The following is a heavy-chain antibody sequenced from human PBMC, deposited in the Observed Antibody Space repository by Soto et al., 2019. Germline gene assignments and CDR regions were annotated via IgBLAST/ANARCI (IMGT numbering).Heavy chain of an antibody. CDR1: GFTFSSYA. CDR3: ASFGEFLRAECFQH. V-gene: IGHV3-23*01. D-gene: IGHD4-17*01. Sequence: EVQLLESGGGLVQPGGSLRLSCAASGFTFSSYAMSWVRQAPGKGLEWVSAISGSGGSTYYADSVKGRFTISRDNSKNTLYLQINSLRAEDTAVYDCASFGEFLRAECFQHWGQVTLVTVSS. J-gene: IGHJ1*01. CDR2: ISGSGGST.